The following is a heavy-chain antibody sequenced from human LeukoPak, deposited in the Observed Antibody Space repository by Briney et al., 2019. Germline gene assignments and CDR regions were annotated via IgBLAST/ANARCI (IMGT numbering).Heavy chain of an antibody. Sequence: PSETLSLTRTVSGGSISSSSYYWGWIRQPPGKGLEWIGSIYYSGSTYYNPSLKSRVTISVGTSKNHLSLKLSSVTAADTAVYYCARGLYDSSDYYYFDYWGQGTLVTVSS. CDR3: ARGLYDSSDYYYFDY. CDR1: GGSISSSSYY. J-gene: IGHJ4*02. CDR2: IYYSGST. D-gene: IGHD3-22*01. V-gene: IGHV4-39*07.